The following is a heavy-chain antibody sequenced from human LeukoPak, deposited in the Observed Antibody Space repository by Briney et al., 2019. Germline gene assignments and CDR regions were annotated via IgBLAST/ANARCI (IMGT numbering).Heavy chain of an antibody. D-gene: IGHD2-8*01. J-gene: IGHJ3*02. Sequence: GRSLRLSCAASGFTFTSYAIHWVRQAPGKGLEWLSVISYDSSNKYYADSVRGRFTISRDNSKNTLYLQMNSLRAEDTAVYTCAGAYCTTTVCHAFDIWGQGTVVAVSS. V-gene: IGHV3-30*04. CDR2: ISYDSSNK. CDR3: AGAYCTTTVCHAFDI. CDR1: GFTFTSYA.